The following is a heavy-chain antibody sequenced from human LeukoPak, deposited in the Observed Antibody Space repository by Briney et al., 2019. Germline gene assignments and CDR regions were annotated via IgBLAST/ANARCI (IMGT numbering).Heavy chain of an antibody. Sequence: PSETLSLTCNVSGGSISSGGYYWSWIRQHPGKGLKWIGYIYYSGSTYYNPSLKSRVTISVDTSKNQFSLKLSSVTAADTAVYYCARDLGAGYCSGGSCYPGAFDIWGQGTMVTVSS. CDR2: IYYSGST. CDR1: GGSISSGGYY. D-gene: IGHD2-15*01. V-gene: IGHV4-31*03. CDR3: ARDLGAGYCSGGSCYPGAFDI. J-gene: IGHJ3*02.